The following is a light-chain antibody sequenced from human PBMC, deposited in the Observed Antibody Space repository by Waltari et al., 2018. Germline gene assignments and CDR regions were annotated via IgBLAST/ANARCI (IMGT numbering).Light chain of an antibody. CDR1: PSISTW. Sequence: DIQMTQSPSTLSASVGDRVTITGRASPSISTWSAWYQQKPGKATKLLIYETSSLESGVSSRFSGSGSGTEVTTTISSLQPDDFATYYGQQYNSYSSISFGQGHDWRLN. CDR2: ETS. J-gene: IGKJ5*01. V-gene: IGKV1-5*03. CDR3: QQYNSYSSIS.